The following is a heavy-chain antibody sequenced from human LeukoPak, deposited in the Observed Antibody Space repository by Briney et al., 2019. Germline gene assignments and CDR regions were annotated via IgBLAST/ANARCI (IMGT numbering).Heavy chain of an antibody. CDR2: ISYDGSNK. CDR3: AKERGRYSGSFDY. Sequence: GGSLRLSCAASGFTFSSYGMHWVRQAPGKGLEWVAVISYDGSNKYYADSVKGRFTISRDNSKNTLYLQMNSLRAEDTAVYYCAKERGRYSGSFDYWGQGTLVTISS. D-gene: IGHD1-26*01. J-gene: IGHJ4*02. V-gene: IGHV3-30*18. CDR1: GFTFSSYG.